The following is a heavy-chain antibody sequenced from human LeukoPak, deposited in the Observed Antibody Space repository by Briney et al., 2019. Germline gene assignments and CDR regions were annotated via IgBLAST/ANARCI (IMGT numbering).Heavy chain of an antibody. D-gene: IGHD6-19*01. V-gene: IGHV3-23*01. J-gene: IGHJ4*02. CDR1: GFPFSSYA. CDR3: AKPLHSGWYYFDY. Sequence: GGSLRLSCAASGFPFSSYAMSWVRQAPGKGLEWVSAISASGGSTYYADSVKGRFTISRDNSKNTLYLQMDSLRAEDTAVYYCAKPLHSGWYYFDYWGQGTLVTVSS. CDR2: ISASGGST.